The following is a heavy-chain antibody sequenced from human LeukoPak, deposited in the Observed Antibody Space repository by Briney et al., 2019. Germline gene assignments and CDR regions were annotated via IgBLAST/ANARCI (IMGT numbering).Heavy chain of an antibody. D-gene: IGHD3-22*01. V-gene: IGHV4-61*02. CDR3: ARASYSYDINGWVPFDY. Sequence: SETLSLTCTVSANSISSGDNYWSWIRQPAGKGLERIERIYTSGSTNYNPSLKSRVTISGDTSKNQFSLRLSSVTAADTAVYYCARASYSYDINGWVPFDYWGQGTLVTVSS. J-gene: IGHJ4*02. CDR2: IYTSGST. CDR1: ANSISSGDNY.